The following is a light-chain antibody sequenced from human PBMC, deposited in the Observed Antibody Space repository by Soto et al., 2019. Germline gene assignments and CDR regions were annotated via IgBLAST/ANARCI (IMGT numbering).Light chain of an antibody. CDR2: VEGSGSY. J-gene: IGLJ3*02. CDR3: ETWDSNTRV. CDR1: SGHSIAI. Sequence: QSVLTQSASASASLGSSVTLTCTLRSGHSIAIIAWHQQQAGQAPRYLMKVEGSGSYNTGSGVPDRFSGSSSGADRDLTISTLPIEDDADYSCETWDSNTRVFGGGTKFTVL. V-gene: IGLV4-60*02.